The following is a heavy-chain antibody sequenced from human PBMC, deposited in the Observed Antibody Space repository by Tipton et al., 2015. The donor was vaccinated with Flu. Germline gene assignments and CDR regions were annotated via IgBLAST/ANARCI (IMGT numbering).Heavy chain of an antibody. V-gene: IGHV5-51*01. CDR1: GFNFTNCW. CDR3: AGAIYDVLTGYSFAFDY. J-gene: IGHJ4*02. CDR2: IYPDDSDT. Sequence: QLVQSGAEVKKPGESLKISCEGSGFNFTNCWIGWVRQMPGKGLEWMGVIYPDDSDTRYSPSFRGQVVISADKSTRTAYLQWRSLKASDTGMYYCAGAIYDVLTGYSFAFDYWGQGSLVTVSS. D-gene: IGHD3-9*01.